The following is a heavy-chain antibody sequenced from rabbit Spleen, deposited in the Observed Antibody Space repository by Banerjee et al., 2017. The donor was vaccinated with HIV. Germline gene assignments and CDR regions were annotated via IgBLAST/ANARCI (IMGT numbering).Heavy chain of an antibody. Sequence: VESGGGLVKPGASLTLTCKASGFSFSAGYYACWVRQAPGKGLEWIGCIGTGSGSTWYASWVNGRFTISKTSSTTVTLQMTSLTAADTATYFCARDGSGWGANFNLWGQGTLVTVS. V-gene: IGHV1S40*01. J-gene: IGHJ4*01. CDR1: GFSFSAGYY. CDR2: IGTGSGST. CDR3: ARDGSGWGANFNL. D-gene: IGHD4-1*01.